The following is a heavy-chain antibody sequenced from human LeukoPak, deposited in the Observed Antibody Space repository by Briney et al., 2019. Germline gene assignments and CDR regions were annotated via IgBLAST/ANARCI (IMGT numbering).Heavy chain of an antibody. J-gene: IGHJ5*02. V-gene: IGHV3-7*01. Sequence: PGGSLRLSCAASGFTFSDYYMSWVRQAPGKGLEWVANIKQDGSEKYYADSVKGRFTISRDNAKNSLYLQMNSLRAEDTAVYYCARDFKDPQIAAAGPLDGDAWGQGTLVTVSS. CDR2: IKQDGSEK. CDR1: GFTFSDYY. CDR3: ARDFKDPQIAAAGPLDGDA. D-gene: IGHD6-13*01.